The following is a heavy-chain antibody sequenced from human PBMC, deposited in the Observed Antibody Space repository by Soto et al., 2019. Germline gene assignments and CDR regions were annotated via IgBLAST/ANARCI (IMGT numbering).Heavy chain of an antibody. CDR1: GYTFTSYA. V-gene: IGHV1-3*01. CDR3: ARTVTDYYYYYGMDV. J-gene: IGHJ6*02. D-gene: IGHD4-4*01. CDR2: INAGNGNT. Sequence: GASVKVSCKASGYTFTSYAMHWVRQAPGQRLEWMGWINAGNGNTKYSQKFQGRVTITRDTSASTAYMELSSLRSEDTAVYYCARTVTDYYYYYGMDVWGQGPTVTVSS.